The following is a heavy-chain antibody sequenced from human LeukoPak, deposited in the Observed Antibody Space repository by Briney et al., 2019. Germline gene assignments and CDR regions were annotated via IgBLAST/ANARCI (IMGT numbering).Heavy chain of an antibody. Sequence: SETLSLTCTVSGGHIDSFFWNWIRQPPGKGLEWIGYIDNSGSTKYSPSLKSRITMSRDTSKKQFSLKLTSVTAADTAMYYCASGAGWLIDYWGQGTLVNVSS. J-gene: IGHJ4*02. D-gene: IGHD6-19*01. CDR2: IDNSGST. V-gene: IGHV4-4*08. CDR1: GGHIDSFF. CDR3: ASGAGWLIDY.